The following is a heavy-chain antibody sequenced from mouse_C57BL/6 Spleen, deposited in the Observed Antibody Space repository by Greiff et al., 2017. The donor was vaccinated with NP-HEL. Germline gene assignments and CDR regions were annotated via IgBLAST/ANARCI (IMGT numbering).Heavy chain of an antibody. V-gene: IGHV1-55*01. CDR1: GYTFTSYW. Sequence: QVQLQQSGAELVKPGASVKMSCKASGYTFTSYWITWVKQRPGQGLEWIGDIYPGSGSTNYNEKFKSKATLTVDTSSSTAYMQLSSLTSEDSAVYYCARRDGYFHYFDYWGQGTTLTVSS. CDR3: ARRDGYFHYFDY. CDR2: IYPGSGST. J-gene: IGHJ2*01. D-gene: IGHD2-3*01.